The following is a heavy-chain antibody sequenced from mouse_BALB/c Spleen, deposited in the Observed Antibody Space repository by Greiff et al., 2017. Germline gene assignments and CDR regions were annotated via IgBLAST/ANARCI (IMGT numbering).Heavy chain of an antibody. D-gene: IGHD4-1*01. CDR3: ARGSNWVDY. Sequence: DVQLVESGGGLVQPGGSLRLSCATSGFTFTDYYMSWVRQPPGKALEWLGFIRNKANGYTTEYSASVKGRFTISRDNSQSILYLQMNTLRAEDSATYYCARGSNWVDYWGQGTTLTGSS. V-gene: IGHV7-3*02. J-gene: IGHJ2*01. CDR2: IRNKANGYTT. CDR1: GFTFTDYY.